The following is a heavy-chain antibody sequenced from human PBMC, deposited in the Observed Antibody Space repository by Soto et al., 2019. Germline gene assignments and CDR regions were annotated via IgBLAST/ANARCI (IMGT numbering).Heavy chain of an antibody. J-gene: IGHJ5*02. CDR1: GGSISSYY. D-gene: IGHD1-7*01. Sequence: SETLSLTCTVSGGSISSYYWSWIRQPPGKGLEWIGYIYYSGSTNYNPSLKSRVTISVDTSKNQFSLKLSSVTAADTAVYYCARAVTRELVNWFDPWGQGILVTVSS. CDR2: IYYSGST. V-gene: IGHV4-59*01. CDR3: ARAVTRELVNWFDP.